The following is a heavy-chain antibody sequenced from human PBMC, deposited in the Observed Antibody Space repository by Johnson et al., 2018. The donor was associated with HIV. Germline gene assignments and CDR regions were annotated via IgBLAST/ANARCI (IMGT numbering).Heavy chain of an antibody. CDR3: AKGIVVVITDDAFDI. J-gene: IGHJ3*02. CDR2: ISYDGSNK. D-gene: IGHD3-22*01. CDR1: GFTFSSYA. Sequence: VQLVESGGGVVQPGRSLRLSCAASGFTFSSYAIHWVRQAPGKGLEWVAVISYDGSNKYYADSVKGRFTISRDNSKNTLYLQMNSLRAEDTAVYYCAKGIVVVITDDAFDIWGQGTMVTVSS. V-gene: IGHV3-30-3*01.